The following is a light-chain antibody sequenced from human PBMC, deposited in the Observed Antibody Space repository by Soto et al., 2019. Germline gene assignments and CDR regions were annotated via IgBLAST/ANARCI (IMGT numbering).Light chain of an antibody. V-gene: IGLV2-18*02. CDR3: NSFTTRSTYV. J-gene: IGLJ1*01. CDR1: SSDVGSYNR. Sequence: QSALTQPPSVSGSPGQSVTISCTGTSSDVGSYNRVSWYRQPPGTAPKLIIYEVNSRPSGVPDRFSGSKSGNTASLTISGLQVEDEADYYCNSFTTRSTYVFGTGTKLTVL. CDR2: EVN.